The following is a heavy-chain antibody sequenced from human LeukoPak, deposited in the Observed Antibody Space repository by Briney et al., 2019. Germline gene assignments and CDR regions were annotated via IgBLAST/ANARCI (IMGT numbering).Heavy chain of an antibody. CDR1: GASINRGTHY. V-gene: IGHV4-61*02. D-gene: IGHD3-22*01. CDR3: ARDRSYYSDTGADY. J-gene: IGHJ4*02. Sequence: SETLSLTCTVSGASINRGTHYWSWVRQTAGKGLEWLGRVYATGNTNYNPSLWSRLSISIDTSRNQFSLRLSSVTAADTAIYYCARDRSYYSDTGADYWGQGIMVIVSS. CDR2: VYATGNT.